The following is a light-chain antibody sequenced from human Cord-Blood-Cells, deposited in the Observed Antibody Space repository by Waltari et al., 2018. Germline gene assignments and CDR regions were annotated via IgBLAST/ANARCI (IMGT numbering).Light chain of an antibody. CDR3: CSYAGSYTYV. J-gene: IGLJ1*01. V-gene: IGLV2-11*01. CDR2: DVS. CDR1: SSDGGGYNY. Sequence: QPALTQPRSVSGSPGQSVTISCTGTSSDGGGYNYFSWYQQHPGKAPKLMIYDVSKRPSGVPDRFSGSKSGNTASLTISGLQAEDEADYYCCSYAGSYTYVFGTGTKVTVL.